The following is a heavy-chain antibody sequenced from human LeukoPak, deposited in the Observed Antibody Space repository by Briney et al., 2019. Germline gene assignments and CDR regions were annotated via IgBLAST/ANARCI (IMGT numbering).Heavy chain of an antibody. CDR2: ISYDGSNK. CDR1: GFTFSSYA. J-gene: IGHJ4*02. Sequence: PGRSLRLSCAASGFTFSSYAMHWVRQAPGKGLEWVAVISYDGSNKYYADSVKGRFTISRDNSKNTLYLQMNSLRAEDTAVYYCARAPGDHDYWGQGTPVTVSS. V-gene: IGHV3-30-3*01. D-gene: IGHD2-21*02. CDR3: ARAPGDHDY.